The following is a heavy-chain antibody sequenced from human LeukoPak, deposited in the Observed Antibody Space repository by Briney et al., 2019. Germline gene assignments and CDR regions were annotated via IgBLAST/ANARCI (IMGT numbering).Heavy chain of an antibody. V-gene: IGHV4-34*01. Sequence: PSETLSLTCAVYGGSFSGYYWSWIRQPPGKGLEWIGEINHSGSTNYNPSLKSRVTISVDTSKNQFSLKLSSVTAADTAVYYCARGQTHTWYYYGSGSYYKWNYYYYYYYMDVWGKGTTVTVSS. CDR2: INHSGST. D-gene: IGHD3-10*01. CDR1: GGSFSGYY. J-gene: IGHJ6*03. CDR3: ARGQTHTWYYYGSGSYYKWNYYYYYYYMDV.